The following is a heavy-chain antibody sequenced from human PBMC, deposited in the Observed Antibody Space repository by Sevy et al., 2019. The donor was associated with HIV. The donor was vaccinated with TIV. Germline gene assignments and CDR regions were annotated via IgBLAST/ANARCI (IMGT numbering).Heavy chain of an antibody. CDR1: GGSMSSYY. V-gene: IGHV4-59*08. CDR3: ARHLVVAASAFDI. CDR2: IYYSGST. J-gene: IGHJ3*02. D-gene: IGHD2-15*01. Sequence: SETLSLTCSVSGGSMSSYYWNWIRQSPGKGLEWIGYIYYSGSTKYNPSLKSRVTVSLDMSRNQFSLTLSSVTAADTAVYYCARHLVVAASAFDIWGQGTMVTVSS.